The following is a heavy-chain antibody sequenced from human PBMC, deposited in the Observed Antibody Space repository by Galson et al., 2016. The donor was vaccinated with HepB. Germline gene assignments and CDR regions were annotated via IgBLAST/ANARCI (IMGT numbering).Heavy chain of an antibody. CDR3: ARDLSDYVASYYYGMDV. J-gene: IGHJ6*02. Sequence: SVKVSCKASGGIFSSYAISWVRQAPGQGLDWMGRIIPILGITNYAQKFQGRVTITADKSTSTAYMELSSLRSEDTAVYYCARDLSDYVASYYYGMDVWGQGTLVSVSS. CDR2: IIPILGIT. D-gene: IGHD4-17*01. V-gene: IGHV1-69*04. CDR1: GGIFSSYA.